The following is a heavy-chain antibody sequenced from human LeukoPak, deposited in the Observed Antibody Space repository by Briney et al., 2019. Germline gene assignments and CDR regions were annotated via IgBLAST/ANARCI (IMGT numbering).Heavy chain of an antibody. D-gene: IGHD3-10*01. CDR1: GYSVTDYY. J-gene: IGHJ4*02. CDR3: ARGREIHGGSDTKLDDY. V-gene: IGHV1-2*02. Sequence: GASVKVSCKASGYSVTDYYMHWVRQAPGQGLEWRGWIRPRSGDTSYAQKFQGRVTMTRDTSINTVDMDLSGLTSDDTAVFYCARGREIHGGSDTKLDDYRGQGTLVTVSS. CDR2: IRPRSGDT.